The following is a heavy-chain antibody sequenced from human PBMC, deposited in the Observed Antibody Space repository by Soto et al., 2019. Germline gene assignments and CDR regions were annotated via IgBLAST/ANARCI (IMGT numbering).Heavy chain of an antibody. CDR1: GCTFGSYD. CDR3: ARDLTVEMSTIP. J-gene: IGHJ5*02. CDR2: ISSSGSTI. Sequence: HPACSMALSFAAAGCTFGSYDRYWGWQAQGKGLEWVSYISSSGSTIYYADSVKGRFTISRDNAKNSLYLQMNSLRADDTAVYDCARDLTVEMSTIPWGQGTLVTVSS. V-gene: IGHV3-48*03.